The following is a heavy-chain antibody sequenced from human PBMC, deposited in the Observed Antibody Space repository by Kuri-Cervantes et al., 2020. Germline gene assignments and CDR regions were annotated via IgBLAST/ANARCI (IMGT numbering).Heavy chain of an antibody. Sequence: GESLKISCAASGFTFSDYWMTWVRQAPGKGLEWVANIKYDGSDKYYVDSVKGRFTISRDNAKNTVYLQMNSLRAEDTAVYYCVRDGTRGAFDIWGQGTMVTVSS. D-gene: IGHD1-26*01. J-gene: IGHJ3*02. V-gene: IGHV3-7*01. CDR3: VRDGTRGAFDI. CDR1: GFTFSDYW. CDR2: IKYDGSDK.